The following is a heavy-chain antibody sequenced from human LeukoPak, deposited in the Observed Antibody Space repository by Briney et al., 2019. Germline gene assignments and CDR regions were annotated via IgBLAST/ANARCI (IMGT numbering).Heavy chain of an antibody. Sequence: SETLSLTCTVSGGSISSYYWSWIRQPPGKGLEWIGYIYYSGSTNYNPSLKSRVTIPVDTSKNQFSLKLSSVTAADTAVYYCARHYYDSSGPTYPWGQGTLVTVSS. CDR3: ARHYYDSSGPTYP. CDR1: GGSISSYY. J-gene: IGHJ5*02. CDR2: IYYSGST. D-gene: IGHD3-22*01. V-gene: IGHV4-59*01.